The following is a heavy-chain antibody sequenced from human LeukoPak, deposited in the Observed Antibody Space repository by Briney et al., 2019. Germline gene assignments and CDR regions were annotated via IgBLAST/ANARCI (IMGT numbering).Heavy chain of an antibody. CDR2: MNPGSGDT. D-gene: IGHD5-12*01. V-gene: IGHV1-8*01. CDR1: GYTFTTHD. CDR3: ARLLRGYSGYVVDP. J-gene: IGHJ5*02. Sequence: ASVKVSCKASGYTFTTHDLTWVRQATGQGLEWMGWMNPGSGDTAYAQKFQGRVTMTRDTSMSTAYMELNSLGSEDTAICYCARLLRGYSGYVVDPWGQGTLVTVSS.